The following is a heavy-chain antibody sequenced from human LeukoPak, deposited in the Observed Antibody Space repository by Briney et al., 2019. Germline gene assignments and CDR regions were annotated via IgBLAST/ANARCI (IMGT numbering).Heavy chain of an antibody. CDR3: ARGSGSYYNNWFDP. V-gene: IGHV4-4*02. CDR1: GGSISSSNW. J-gene: IGHJ5*02. D-gene: IGHD3-10*01. CDR2: IYHSGST. Sequence: SGTLSLTCAVSGGSISSSNWWSWVRQPPGKGLEWIGEIYHSGSTNYNPSLKSRVTISVDKSKNQFSLKLSSVTAADTAVYYCARGSGSYYNNWFDPWGQGTLVTVSS.